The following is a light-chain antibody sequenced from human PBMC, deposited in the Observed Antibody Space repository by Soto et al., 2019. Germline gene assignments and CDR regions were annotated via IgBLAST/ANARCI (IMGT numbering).Light chain of an antibody. CDR3: QRYDGY. J-gene: IGKJ2*01. CDR2: GAS. CDR1: QNINNW. V-gene: IGKV1-5*01. Sequence: DTQMTQSPSTLPASVGDTVTITCRARQNINNWLAWYQQKPEKVPKLLIYGASTLEDGVPSRFSGSRSGTEFTLTINSLQPDDFATYYCQRYDGYFGQGTKLEIK.